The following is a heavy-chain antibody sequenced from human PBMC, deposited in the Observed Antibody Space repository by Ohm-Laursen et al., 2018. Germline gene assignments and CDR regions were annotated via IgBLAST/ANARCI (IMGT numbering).Heavy chain of an antibody. V-gene: IGHV3-23*01. CDR1: GFTFSSYS. D-gene: IGHD7-27*01. CDR2: LSGSGGNT. J-gene: IGHJ2*01. CDR3: AKLYRLGNEDFDL. Sequence: GSLRLSCAASGFTFSSYSMTWVRQAPGKGLEWVSTLSGSGGNTYYADSVKGRFTISRDNSKNTLYLQMNSLRAEDTAVYYCAKLYRLGNEDFDLWGRGTLVTVSS.